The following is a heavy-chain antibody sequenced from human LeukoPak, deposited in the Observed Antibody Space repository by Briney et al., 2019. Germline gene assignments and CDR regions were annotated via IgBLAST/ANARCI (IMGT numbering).Heavy chain of an antibody. CDR1: GFTFSSYW. V-gene: IGHV3-74*01. D-gene: IGHD3-16*02. J-gene: IGHJ4*02. CDR2: INSDGSST. Sequence: GGSLRLSCAASGFTFSSYWMHWVRHAPGKGLVWVSRINSDGSSTSYADSVKGRFTISRDNAKNTLYLQMNSLRAEDTAVYYCARAVCDYVWGSYRYPFDYWGQGTLVTVSS. CDR3: ARAVCDYVWGSYRYPFDY.